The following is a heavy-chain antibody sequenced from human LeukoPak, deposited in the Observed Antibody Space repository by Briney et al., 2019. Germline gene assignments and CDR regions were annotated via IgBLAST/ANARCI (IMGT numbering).Heavy chain of an antibody. CDR2: IYYSGST. CDR3: ARHQAGDWYFDY. CDR1: GGSISSYY. J-gene: IGHJ4*02. Sequence: SETLSLTCTVSGGSISSYYWSWIRQPPGKGLEWIGSIYYSGSTYYNPSLKSRVTISVDTSKNQFSLKLSSVTAADTAVYYCARHQAGDWYFDYWGQGTLVTVSS. D-gene: IGHD7-27*01. V-gene: IGHV4-39*01.